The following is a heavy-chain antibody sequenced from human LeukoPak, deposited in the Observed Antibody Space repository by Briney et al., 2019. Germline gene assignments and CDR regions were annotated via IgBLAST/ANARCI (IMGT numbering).Heavy chain of an antibody. D-gene: IGHD3-10*01. J-gene: IGHJ3*02. V-gene: IGHV4-38-2*01. CDR1: GDSISSGAY. Sequence: RSSETLSLTCAVSGDSISSGAYWGWVRQPPGKGLEWIGTIYHSGTTYYNPSLKSRVTISIDTSKNQFSLKLSSVTAADTAVYYCARVRLAGRDAFDIWGQGTMVTVSS. CDR2: IYHSGTT. CDR3: ARVRLAGRDAFDI.